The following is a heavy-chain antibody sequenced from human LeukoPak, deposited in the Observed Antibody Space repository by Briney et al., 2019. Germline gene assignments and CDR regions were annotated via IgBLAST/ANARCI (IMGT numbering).Heavy chain of an antibody. Sequence: GASVKVSGTVSGYTLTELSMNWVRQAPGRELEGMGGFDPEDRETIYAQKFHGRVTMTEDTSTDTAYMELSSLRSEDTAVYYCATGLWVDTAMGFDYWGQGTLVTVSS. V-gene: IGHV1-24*01. CDR1: GYTLTELS. D-gene: IGHD5-18*01. J-gene: IGHJ4*02. CDR2: FDPEDRET. CDR3: ATGLWVDTAMGFDY.